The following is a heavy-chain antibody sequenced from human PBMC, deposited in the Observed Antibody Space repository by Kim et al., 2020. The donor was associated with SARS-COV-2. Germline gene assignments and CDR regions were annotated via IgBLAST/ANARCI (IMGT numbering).Heavy chain of an antibody. V-gene: IGHV4-34*01. CDR1: GGSFSGYY. D-gene: IGHD5-12*01. CDR3: ARGRKWLRLRGDYYYYGMDV. Sequence: SETLSLTCAVYGGSFSGYYWSWIRQPPGKGLEWIGEINHSGSTNYNPSLKSRVTISVDTSKNQFSLKLSSVTAADTAVYYCARGRKWLRLRGDYYYYGMDVWGQGTTVTVSS. J-gene: IGHJ6*02. CDR2: INHSGST.